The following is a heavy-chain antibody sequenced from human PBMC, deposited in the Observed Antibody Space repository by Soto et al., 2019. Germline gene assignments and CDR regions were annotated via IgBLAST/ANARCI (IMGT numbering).Heavy chain of an antibody. CDR2: INPRGGST. Sequence: ASVKVSCKASGYTLNTYYMHWVRQAPGQGPEWMGIINPRGGSTTYAQNFQDSVTMTRDTSSSTVYMELSSLRSEDTAVYYCARGGGFSPYYYNLDVWGQGTTVTVSS. CDR3: ARGGGFSPYYYNLDV. V-gene: IGHV1-46*02. J-gene: IGHJ6*02. CDR1: GYTLNTYY. D-gene: IGHD2-15*01.